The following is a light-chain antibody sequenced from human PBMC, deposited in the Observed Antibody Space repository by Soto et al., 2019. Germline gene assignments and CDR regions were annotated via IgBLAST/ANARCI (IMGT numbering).Light chain of an antibody. CDR3: QQANSFPLT. CDR1: QSISSF. CDR2: AAS. Sequence: DNPMTQSPSSVSANVGDRVTISCRASQSISSFLNWYQQKPGKAPNLLIVAASSLQSGVPSRFGGTGSGTDFTLTISSLQPEDFATYYCQQANSFPLTFGGGSKVDIK. J-gene: IGKJ4*01. V-gene: IGKV1-12*01.